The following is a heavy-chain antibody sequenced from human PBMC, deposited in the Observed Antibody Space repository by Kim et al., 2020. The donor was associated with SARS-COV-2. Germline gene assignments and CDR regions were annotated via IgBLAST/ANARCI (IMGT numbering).Heavy chain of an antibody. D-gene: IGHD6-19*01. CDR3: AKDHPSNGWPTFDS. CDR2: VNNGGNA. Sequence: GGSLRLSCVASGFTFSSRAMSWVRQPPGKGHEWIASVNNGGNAYYANSVKGRFTVSRDNTMDTLHLQMSSLTAEDTALYYCAKDHPSNGWPTFDSWGQGTLVAVSS. J-gene: IGHJ4*02. V-gene: IGHV3-23*01. CDR1: GFTFSSRA.